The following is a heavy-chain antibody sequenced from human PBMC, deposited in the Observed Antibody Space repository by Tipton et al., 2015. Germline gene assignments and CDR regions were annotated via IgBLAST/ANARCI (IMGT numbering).Heavy chain of an antibody. CDR1: GYSFTSYW. V-gene: IGHV5-10-1*01. J-gene: IGHJ4*02. CDR2: IDPSDSQT. Sequence: VQLVQSGAEVKKSGESLKISCKGSGYSFTSYWIAWVRQMPGKGLEWMGRIDPSDSQTNYSPSFQGHVTISADKSISTAYLQWSSSEASDTAMYWCARGYGYYFDYWGQGTLVTVSS. CDR3: ARGYGYYFDY. D-gene: IGHD5-18*01.